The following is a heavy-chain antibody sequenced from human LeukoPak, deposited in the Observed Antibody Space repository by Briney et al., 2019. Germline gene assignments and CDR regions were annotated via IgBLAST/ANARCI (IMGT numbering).Heavy chain of an antibody. CDR2: IYDSGTT. CDR3: ATHRRSGSGGSENAFEI. CDR1: GDSTSSSTYY. D-gene: IGHD5-12*01. Sequence: SETLSLTCTVSGDSTSSSTYYWDWIRQAPGKGLEWIGSIYDSGTTHYNPSLKSRVTISGDTSKNQFSLKLNSVTAPDTAIYYCATHRRSGSGGSENAFEIWGQGTMVTVSS. V-gene: IGHV4-39*01. J-gene: IGHJ3*02.